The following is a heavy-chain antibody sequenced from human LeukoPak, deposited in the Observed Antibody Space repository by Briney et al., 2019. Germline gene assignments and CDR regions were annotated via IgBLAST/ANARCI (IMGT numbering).Heavy chain of an antibody. J-gene: IGHJ3*02. Sequence: SETLSLTGTVSLGYISSYYWSWIRQPPGKGLEWIGYISYTGSANYNPSLKSRVTISVDTSKNKFSLKLSSVTAADTAVYYCAGRVGDSAFDIWGPGTMVTVSS. D-gene: IGHD1-26*01. V-gene: IGHV4-59*08. CDR2: ISYTGSA. CDR1: LGYISSYY. CDR3: AGRVGDSAFDI.